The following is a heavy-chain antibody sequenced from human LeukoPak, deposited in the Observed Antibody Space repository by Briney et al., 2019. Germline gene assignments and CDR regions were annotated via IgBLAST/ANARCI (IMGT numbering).Heavy chain of an antibody. V-gene: IGHV3-23*01. J-gene: IGHJ4*02. CDR3: AKGSWCDY. Sequence: PGGSLRLSCAASGFTFSRLDMTWVRQAPGKGLEWVSGISASTGTTYYADSVKGRFIISRDNSKDTLYLQMNSLRAEDTAVYYCAKGSWCDYWGQGSLVTVSS. CDR2: ISASTGTT. CDR1: GFTFSRLD. D-gene: IGHD6-13*01.